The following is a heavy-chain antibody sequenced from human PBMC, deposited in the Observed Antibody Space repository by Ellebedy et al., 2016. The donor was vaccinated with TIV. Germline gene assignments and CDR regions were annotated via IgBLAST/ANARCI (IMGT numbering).Heavy chain of an antibody. D-gene: IGHD5-12*01. CDR2: VCYSGRT. Sequence: SETLSLSXSSSDGSLGTSRFRWARIRQARGKGLEWSGKVCYSGRTVYNPSLKSRAIIMLDTTNHHLSLNLNAATAADTAVYYCARRMEWLQYFDLWGRGILVTVAS. CDR3: ARRMEWLQYFDL. J-gene: IGHJ5*02. V-gene: IGHV4-39*02. CDR1: DGSLGTSRFR.